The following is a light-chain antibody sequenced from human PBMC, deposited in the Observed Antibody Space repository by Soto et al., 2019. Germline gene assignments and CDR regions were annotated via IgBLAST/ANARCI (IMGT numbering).Light chain of an antibody. CDR2: EAS. J-gene: IGKJ2*01. CDR3: QQYNSYSPA. V-gene: IGKV1-5*01. Sequence: DIQMTQSPSTLSASVGDRVTITCRASQSISSWLAWYQQKPGKAPKLLIYEASSLEIGVPSRFSGSGSGTEFTLTISSLQPDDFATYYCQQYNSYSPAFGQGTKLEIK. CDR1: QSISSW.